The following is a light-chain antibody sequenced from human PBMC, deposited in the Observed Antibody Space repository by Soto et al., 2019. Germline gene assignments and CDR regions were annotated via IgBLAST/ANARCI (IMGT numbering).Light chain of an antibody. J-gene: IGLJ2*01. CDR2: DVN. CDR3: SSYTSTTTLVV. Sequence: QSALTQPASASGSPGQSITISCTGSSSDIGAYDYVSWYQQYPGKAPKLVMYDVNIRPSGISNRFSGSKSGNTASLTISGLLDEDEADYYCSSYTSTTTLVVFGGGTKVTVL. V-gene: IGLV2-14*01. CDR1: SSDIGAYDY.